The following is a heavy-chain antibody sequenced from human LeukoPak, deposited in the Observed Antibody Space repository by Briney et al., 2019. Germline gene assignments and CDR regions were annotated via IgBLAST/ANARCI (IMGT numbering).Heavy chain of an antibody. CDR2: IKQDGNEK. Sequence: TGGSLRLSCAASGFDFSNYWMYWVRQAPGKGLEWVANIKQDGNEKYYVDSVRGRFTISRDNAKNSLSLQMNSLRAEDTAVYYCASNYGGWGQGTLVTVSS. V-gene: IGHV3-7*03. CDR1: GFDFSNYW. J-gene: IGHJ4*02. CDR3: ASNYGG. D-gene: IGHD4-11*01.